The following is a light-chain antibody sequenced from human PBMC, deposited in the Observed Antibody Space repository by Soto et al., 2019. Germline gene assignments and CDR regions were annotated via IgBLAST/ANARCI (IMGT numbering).Light chain of an antibody. J-gene: IGKJ5*01. V-gene: IGKV1D-12*01. CDR3: QQAYSFPIT. CDR2: AAS. Sequence: DIQVTQSPSSVSASVGERVTITCRASQDIVAYLAWYQHKPGRAPELLIRAASTLQSGVPSRFSGSGSGTDFTLTINSLQPEDFATYYCQQAYSFPITFGQGTRLEIK. CDR1: QDIVAY.